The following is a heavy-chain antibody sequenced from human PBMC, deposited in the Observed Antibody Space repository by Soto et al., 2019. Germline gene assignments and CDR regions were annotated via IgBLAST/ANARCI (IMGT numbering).Heavy chain of an antibody. J-gene: IGHJ6*02. Sequence: QVQLVESGGGVVQPGRSLRLSCAASGFTFSSYGMHWVRQAPGKGLEWVAVIWYDGSNKYYADSVKGRFTISRDNSKNTLYLQMNSLRAEDTAVYYCARERIAARPGYYYYGVDVWGQGTTVTVSS. D-gene: IGHD6-6*01. V-gene: IGHV3-33*01. CDR3: ARERIAARPGYYYYGVDV. CDR2: IWYDGSNK. CDR1: GFTFSSYG.